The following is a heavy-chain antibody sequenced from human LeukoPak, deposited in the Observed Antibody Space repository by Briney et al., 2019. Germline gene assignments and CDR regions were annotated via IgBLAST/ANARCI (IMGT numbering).Heavy chain of an antibody. Sequence: GESLKISCKGSGYSFTSYWIGWVRQMPGEGLEWMGISYSGDSDTRYNPSFQSQVTISADKSISTAYLQWSSLKAPDTAMYYCARQKDGYNYHWFDPWGQGTLVTVSS. V-gene: IGHV5-51*01. J-gene: IGHJ5*02. D-gene: IGHD5-24*01. CDR1: GYSFTSYW. CDR2: SYSGDSDT. CDR3: ARQKDGYNYHWFDP.